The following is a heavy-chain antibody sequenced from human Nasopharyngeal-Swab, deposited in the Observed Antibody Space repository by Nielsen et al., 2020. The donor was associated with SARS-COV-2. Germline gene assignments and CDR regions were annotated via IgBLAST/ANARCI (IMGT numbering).Heavy chain of an antibody. CDR3: ARVYISPRRFDP. CDR1: GGSISSYY. D-gene: IGHD2-2*02. V-gene: IGHV4-59*01. J-gene: IGHJ5*02. Sequence: SETLSLTCTVSGGSISSYYWSWIRQPPGKGLEWIGYIYYSGSTNYNPSLKSRVTISVDTSKNQFSLKLSSVTAADTAVYYCARVYISPRRFDPWGQGTLVTVSS. CDR2: IYYSGST.